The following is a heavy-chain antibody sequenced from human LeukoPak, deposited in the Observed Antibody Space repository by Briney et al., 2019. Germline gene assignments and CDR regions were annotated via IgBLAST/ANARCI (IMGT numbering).Heavy chain of an antibody. V-gene: IGHV4-59*01. CDR3: AREAPIHYDSSGYFDI. CDR2: IYYSGST. D-gene: IGHD3-22*01. J-gene: IGHJ3*02. Sequence: SETLSLTCTVSGGSISSYYWSWIRQPPGKGLEWIGYIYYSGSTNYNPSLKSRVTISVDTSKNQFSLKLSSVTAADTAVYYCAREAPIHYDSSGYFDIWGQGTMVTVSS. CDR1: GGSISSYY.